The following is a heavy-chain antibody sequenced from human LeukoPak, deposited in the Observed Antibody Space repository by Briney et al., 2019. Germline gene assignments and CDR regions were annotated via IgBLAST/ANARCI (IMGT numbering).Heavy chain of an antibody. CDR3: AKDQQYYYDSSGYYFTAFDI. V-gene: IGHV3-23*01. D-gene: IGHD3-22*01. J-gene: IGHJ3*02. CDR2: ISGSGGST. Sequence: GGSLRLSCAASGFTFSRYAMSWVRQAPGKGLEWVSAISGSGGSTYYADSVKGRFTISRDNSKNTLYLQMNSLRAEDTAVYYCAKDQQYYYDSSGYYFTAFDIWGQGTMVTVSS. CDR1: GFTFSRYA.